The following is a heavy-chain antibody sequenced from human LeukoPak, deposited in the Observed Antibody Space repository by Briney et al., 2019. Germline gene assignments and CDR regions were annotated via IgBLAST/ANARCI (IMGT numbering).Heavy chain of an antibody. V-gene: IGHV3-66*01. D-gene: IGHD3-9*01. J-gene: IGHJ4*02. CDR2: IYSGGST. Sequence: PGRSLRLSCAASGFTVSSNYMSWVRQAPGKGLEWVSVIYSGGSTYYADSVKGRFTISRDNSKNTLYLQMNSLRAEDTAVYYCARAGIGLYYDILTGYDYWGQGTLVTVSS. CDR3: ARAGIGLYYDILTGYDY. CDR1: GFTVSSNY.